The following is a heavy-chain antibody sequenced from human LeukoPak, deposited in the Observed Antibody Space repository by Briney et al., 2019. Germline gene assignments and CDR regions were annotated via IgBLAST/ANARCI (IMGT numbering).Heavy chain of an antibody. CDR3: ARSPTSWYFDY. CDR2: IRYHGSDK. V-gene: IGHV3-30*19. D-gene: IGHD2-2*01. Sequence: PGRSLRLSCAASGFTFSGSGMHWVRQAPGEGLEWVAFIRYHGSDKFYADSVKGRFTISRDNSKNTLYLQMNSLRPEDTSVYYCARSPTSWYFDYWGQGTLVTVSS. J-gene: IGHJ4*02. CDR1: GFTFSGSG.